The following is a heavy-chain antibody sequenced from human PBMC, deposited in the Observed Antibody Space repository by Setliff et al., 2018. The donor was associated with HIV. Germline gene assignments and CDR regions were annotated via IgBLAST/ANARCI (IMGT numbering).Heavy chain of an antibody. Sequence: PSETLSLTCTVSGGSISSSSHYWGWIRQPPGKGLEWIGSIYYSGSTNYNPSLKSRVTISVATSKNQFSLKLNSVTTADTAVYYCARSRTSSGYYGVTGYGMDVWGQGTTVTVSS. CDR2: IYYSGST. D-gene: IGHD3-22*01. CDR1: GGSISSSSHY. V-gene: IGHV4-39*07. CDR3: ARSRTSSGYYGVTGYGMDV. J-gene: IGHJ6*02.